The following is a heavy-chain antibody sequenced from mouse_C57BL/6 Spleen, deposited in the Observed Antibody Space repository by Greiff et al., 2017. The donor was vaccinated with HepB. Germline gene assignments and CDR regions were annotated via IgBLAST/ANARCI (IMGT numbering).Heavy chain of an antibody. CDR1: GYTFTSYW. J-gene: IGHJ3*01. CDR3: AIIYYDYDGFAY. V-gene: IGHV1-50*01. CDR2: IDPSDSYT. Sequence: QVQLQQPGAELVKPGASVKLSCKASGYTFTSYWMQWVKQRPGQGLEWIGEIDPSDSYTNYNQKFKGKATLTVDTSSSTAYMQLSSLTSEDSAVYYCAIIYYDYDGFAYWGQGTLVTVSA. D-gene: IGHD2-4*01.